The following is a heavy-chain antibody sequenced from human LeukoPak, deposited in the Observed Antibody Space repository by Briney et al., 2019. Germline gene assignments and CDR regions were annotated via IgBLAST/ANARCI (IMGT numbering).Heavy chain of an antibody. CDR2: TYHSGST. D-gene: IGHD2-21*02. J-gene: IGHJ5*02. CDR1: GGTISSSNW. Sequence: SETLSLTCAVSGGTISSSNWWSWVRQPPGKGLEWIGETYHSGSTNYNPSLKSRVTISVDKSKNQFSLKLSSVTAADTAVYYCARGLTARFNWFDPWGQGTLVTVSS. CDR3: ARGLTARFNWFDP. V-gene: IGHV4-4*02.